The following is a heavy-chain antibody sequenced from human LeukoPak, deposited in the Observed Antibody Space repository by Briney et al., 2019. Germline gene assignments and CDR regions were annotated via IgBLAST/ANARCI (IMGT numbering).Heavy chain of an antibody. D-gene: IGHD5-12*01. J-gene: IGHJ6*03. V-gene: IGHV4-59*12. CDR1: GGSISSYY. CDR2: IYYSGST. CDR3: ASTPRVATMYGYYYMDV. Sequence: SETLSLTCTVSGGSISSYYWSWIRQPPGKGLEWIGYIYYSGSTNYNPSLKSRVTISVDTSKNQFSLKLSSVTAADTAVYYCASTPRVATMYGYYYMDVWGKGTTVTVSS.